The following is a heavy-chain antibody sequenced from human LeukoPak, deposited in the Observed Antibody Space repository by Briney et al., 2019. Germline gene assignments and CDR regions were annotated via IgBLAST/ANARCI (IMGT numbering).Heavy chain of an antibody. CDR1: GGSISSYY. Sequence: SETLSITGTASGGSISSYYWSWIRQPSGKGQLGTADIYYSGGTNYNPSLRSRVTISVHTSEQQFSLQVSSVTAADTAVYYCARDGLNSMVRVKIHYNYMDVWGKGTTVSISS. CDR3: ARDGLNSMVRVKIHYNYMDV. D-gene: IGHD3-10*01. V-gene: IGHV4-59*12. J-gene: IGHJ6*03. CDR2: IYYSGGT.